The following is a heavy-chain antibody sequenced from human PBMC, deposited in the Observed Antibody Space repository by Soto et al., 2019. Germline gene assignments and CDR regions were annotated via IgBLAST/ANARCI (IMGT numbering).Heavy chain of an antibody. CDR2: LYHSGGT. V-gene: IGHV4-39*01. J-gene: IGHJ6*01. CDR1: GGSISSSIYY. D-gene: IGHD6-13*01. Sequence: SETLSLTCPVSGGSISSSIYYWGWIRQPPGKGLEWIGSLYHSGGTYYNPSLKSRVTIAVDTSKNQFSLKLSSVTAADTAVDFCARRPSSSWYAYYYYGMDVWGQGTTVT. CDR3: ARRPSSSWYAYYYYGMDV.